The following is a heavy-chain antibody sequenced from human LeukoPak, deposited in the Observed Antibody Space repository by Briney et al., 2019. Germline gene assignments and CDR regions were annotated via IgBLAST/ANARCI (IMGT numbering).Heavy chain of an antibody. CDR3: ARRGRVGATKVDY. V-gene: IGHV4-39*01. Sequence: SETLSLTCTVSGGSISSSSYYWGWIRQPPGKGLEWIGSIYYSGSTYYNPSLKSRVTISVDTSKNQFSLKLSSVTAADTAVYYCARRGRVGATKVDYWGQGTLVTVSS. CDR2: IYYSGST. D-gene: IGHD1-26*01. J-gene: IGHJ4*02. CDR1: GGSISSSSYY.